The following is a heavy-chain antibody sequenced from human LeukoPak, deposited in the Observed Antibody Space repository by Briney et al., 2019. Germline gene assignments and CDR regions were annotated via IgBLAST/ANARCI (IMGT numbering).Heavy chain of an antibody. Sequence: GKSLRLSCVASGFTFSSCGMHWVRQAPGKGPEWVAVISYDGSDRYYANFVKGRFTISRDNSKNTLFLQTNSMRPEDTAVYYCAKGVSRGVDPTGLEYWGQGTLVTVSS. CDR1: GFTFSSCG. CDR2: ISYDGSDR. CDR3: AKGVSRGVDPTGLEY. V-gene: IGHV3-30*18. J-gene: IGHJ4*02. D-gene: IGHD1-1*01.